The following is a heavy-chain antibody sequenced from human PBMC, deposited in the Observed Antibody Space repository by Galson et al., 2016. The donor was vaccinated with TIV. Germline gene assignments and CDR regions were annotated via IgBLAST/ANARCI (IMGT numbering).Heavy chain of an antibody. D-gene: IGHD3-22*01. CDR2: INPRGGGRA. CDR3: ARDPVEDSESSAKGPYGMDV. V-gene: IGHV1-46*01. CDR1: GYIFTNYY. J-gene: IGHJ6*02. Sequence: SVKVSCKASGYIFTNYYIHWVRQAPGQGLEWMGIINPRGGGRAIYAQKFQDRVTMTRDTSTSILYMQLSSLTSEDTAVYYCARDPVEDSESSAKGPYGMDVWGQGTTVIVSS.